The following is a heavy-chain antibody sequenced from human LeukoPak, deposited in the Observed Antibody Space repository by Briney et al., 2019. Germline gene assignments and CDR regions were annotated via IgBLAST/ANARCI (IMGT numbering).Heavy chain of an antibody. CDR2: INHSGST. V-gene: IGHV4-34*01. CDR3: ARGWAARYYYYYYMDV. Sequence: SETLSLTCAVYGGSFSGYYWSWIRQPPGKGLEWIGEINHSGSTNYNPSLKSRVTISVDTSKDQFSLKLSSVTAADTAVYYCARGWAARYYYYYYMDVWGKGTTVTVSS. CDR1: GGSFSGYY. D-gene: IGHD6-6*01. J-gene: IGHJ6*03.